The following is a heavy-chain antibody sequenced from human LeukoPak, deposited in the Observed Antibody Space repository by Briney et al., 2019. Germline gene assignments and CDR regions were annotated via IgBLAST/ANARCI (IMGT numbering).Heavy chain of an antibody. CDR1: GYTFTSYY. D-gene: IGHD3-22*01. CDR3: ARLHPYYYDSSGFDY. Sequence: ASVKVSCKASGYTFTSYYMHWVRQAPGQGLEWMGWLNPNSGGTKYAQKFQGRVTMTRDTSISTAYMELSRLRSDDTAVYYCARLHPYYYDSSGFDYWGQGTLVTVSS. J-gene: IGHJ4*02. V-gene: IGHV1-2*02. CDR2: LNPNSGGT.